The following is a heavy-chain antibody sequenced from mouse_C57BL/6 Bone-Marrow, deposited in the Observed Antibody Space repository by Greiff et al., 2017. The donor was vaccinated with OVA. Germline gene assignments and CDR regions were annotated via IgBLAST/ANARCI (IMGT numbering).Heavy chain of an antibody. CDR1: GYTFTSYW. D-gene: IGHD3-2*02. J-gene: IGHJ4*01. Sequence: VQLQQPGAELVRPGSSVKLSCKASGYTFTSYWMDWVKQRPGQGLEWIGNIYPSDSETHYNQKFKDKATLTVDKSSSTAYMQLSSLTSEDSAVYYCARDSSGKMDYWGQGTSVTVSS. V-gene: IGHV1-61*01. CDR3: ARDSSGKMDY. CDR2: IYPSDSET.